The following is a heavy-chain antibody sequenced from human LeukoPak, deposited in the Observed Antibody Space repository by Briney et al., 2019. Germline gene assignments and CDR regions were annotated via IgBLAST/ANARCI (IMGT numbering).Heavy chain of an antibody. CDR2: ISAYNVNT. D-gene: IGHD2-2*01. V-gene: IGHV1-18*04. J-gene: IGHJ5*02. Sequence: ASVKVSCKASGYTFTSYGISWVRQAPGQGLEWMGWISAYNVNTNYAQKLQGRVTMTTDTSTSTAYMELRSLRSDDTAVYYWARGSVLAADGENLFSPWGEGSLVTVSS. CDR1: GYTFTSYG. CDR3: ARGSVLAADGENLFSP.